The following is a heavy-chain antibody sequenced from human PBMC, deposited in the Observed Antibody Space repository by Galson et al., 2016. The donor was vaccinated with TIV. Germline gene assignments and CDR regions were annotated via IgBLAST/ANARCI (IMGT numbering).Heavy chain of an antibody. CDR3: AKGLHRGFFDY. V-gene: IGHV3-23*01. CDR1: GFTFNNYA. CDR2: ITGGSA. D-gene: IGHD5-24*01. J-gene: IGHJ4*02. Sequence: SLRLSCAASGFTFNNYAMSWVRQAPGKGLEWVSGITGGSAYYAGFVKARFTISRAASTNTLYLQMNSLRADDTAVYYCAKGLHRGFFDYWGQGTLVTVSS.